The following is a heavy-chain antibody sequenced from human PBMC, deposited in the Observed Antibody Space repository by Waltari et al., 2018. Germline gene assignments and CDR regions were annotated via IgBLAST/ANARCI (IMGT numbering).Heavy chain of an antibody. V-gene: IGHV1-46*01. CDR2: IDPIGGST. Sequence: QVQLVQSGAEVKKPGASVKVSCKASGYTFTSYYMHWVRQAPGQGLEWMGIIDPIGGSTSYAQKFQGRVTMTRDTSTSTVYMELSSLRSEDTAVYYCARDRRSGYSSSWYLGYFDYWGQGTLVTVSS. CDR3: ARDRRSGYSSSWYLGYFDY. D-gene: IGHD6-13*01. J-gene: IGHJ4*02. CDR1: GYTFTSYY.